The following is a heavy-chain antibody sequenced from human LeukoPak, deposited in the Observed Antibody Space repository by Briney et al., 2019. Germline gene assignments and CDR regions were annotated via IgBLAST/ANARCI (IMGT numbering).Heavy chain of an antibody. Sequence: SGPTLVKPTQTLTLTCTFSGFSLSSSGVGVGWIRRPPGKAPEWLALNYWDDGKRYSPSLNSRLTITKDTSKNQVVLTMINMDPVDTATYYCAHSLYYYGSGSYYAFEYWGQGTLVTVSS. V-gene: IGHV2-5*02. D-gene: IGHD3-10*01. CDR1: GFSLSSSGVG. CDR3: AHSLYYYGSGSYYAFEY. J-gene: IGHJ4*02. CDR2: NYWDDGK.